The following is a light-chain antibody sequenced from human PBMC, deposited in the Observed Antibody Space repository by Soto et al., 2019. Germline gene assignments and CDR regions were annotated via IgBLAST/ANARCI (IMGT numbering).Light chain of an antibody. Sequence: DVVMTQTPRSLSVAPGQPASISCKSSQSLLHITGETFLFWYLQKPGQSPQLLIYEVSTRVSGVPDRFSGSGSGTDFTLEISRVETDDVGIYYRMQSTQLPPTFGQGTRLGIE. J-gene: IGKJ5*01. V-gene: IGKV2D-29*02. CDR3: MQSTQLPPT. CDR2: EVS. CDR1: QSLLHITGETF.